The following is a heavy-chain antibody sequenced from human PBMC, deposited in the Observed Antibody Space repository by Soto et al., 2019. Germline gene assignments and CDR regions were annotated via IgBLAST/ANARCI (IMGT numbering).Heavy chain of an antibody. V-gene: IGHV4-30-2*01. CDR2: IYHSGST. CDR1: GGSISSGGYS. CDR3: ARFPGP. J-gene: IGHJ5*02. Sequence: SSETLSLTCAVSGGSISSGGYSWSWIRQPPGKGLEWIGYIYHSGSTYYNPSLKSRVTISVGRSKNQFSLKLSSVTAADTAVYYCARFPGPWGQGTLVTVSS.